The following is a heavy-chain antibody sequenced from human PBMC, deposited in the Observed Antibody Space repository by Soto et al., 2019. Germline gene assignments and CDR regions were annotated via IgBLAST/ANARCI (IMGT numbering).Heavy chain of an antibody. CDR1: GISFSSHG. CDR2: ISFDGNNK. CDR3: ANEWFGELSH. D-gene: IGHD3-10*01. Sequence: QVQLVESGGGVVQPGRSLRLSCTVSGISFSSHGINWVRQAPGKGLEWVAVISFDGNNKHYADSVKGRFTISRDDSMNTGFLQMNSLRSEDTVVYYCANEWFGELSHWGQGTLVSVSS. V-gene: IGHV3-30*18. J-gene: IGHJ4*02.